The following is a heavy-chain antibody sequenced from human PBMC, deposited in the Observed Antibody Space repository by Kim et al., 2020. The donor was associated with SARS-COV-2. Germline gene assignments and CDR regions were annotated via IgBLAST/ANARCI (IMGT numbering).Heavy chain of an antibody. J-gene: IGHJ4*02. V-gene: IGHV4-38-2*02. Sequence: SETLSLTCTVSGYSISSGYYWGWIRQPPGKGLEWIGSIYHSGSTYYNPSLKSRVTISVDTSKNQFPLKLSSVTAADTAVYYCARAVRADYWGQGTLVTVSS. CDR3: ARAVRADY. CDR2: IYHSGST. CDR1: GYSISSGYY.